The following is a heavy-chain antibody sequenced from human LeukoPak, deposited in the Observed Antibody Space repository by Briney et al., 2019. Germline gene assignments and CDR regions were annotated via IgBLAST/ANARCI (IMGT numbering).Heavy chain of an antibody. V-gene: IGHV1-2*02. CDR2: INPNSGGT. D-gene: IGHD6-6*01. Sequence: ASVKVSCKASGYTFTGYYMHWVRQAPGQGLEWMGWINPNSGGTNYAQKFQGRVTMTRDTSISTAYMELSRLRSDDTAVYYCARDKEQLAHPPDWLDPWGQGTLVTVSS. CDR3: ARDKEQLAHPPDWLDP. J-gene: IGHJ5*02. CDR1: GYTFTGYY.